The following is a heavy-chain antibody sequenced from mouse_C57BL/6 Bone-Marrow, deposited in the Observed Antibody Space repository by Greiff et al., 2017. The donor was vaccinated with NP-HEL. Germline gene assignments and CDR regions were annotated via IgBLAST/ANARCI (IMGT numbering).Heavy chain of an antibody. CDR1: GYTFTSYW. CDR3: ASGSSPLYWYFDV. CDR2: IDPSDSYT. Sequence: VKLQQPGAELVKPGASVKLSCKASGYTFTSYWMQWVKQRPGQGLEWIGEIDPSDSYTNYNQKFKGKATLTVDTSSSTAYMQLSSLTSEDSAVYDCASGSSPLYWYFDVWGTGTTVTVSS. J-gene: IGHJ1*03. V-gene: IGHV1-50*01. D-gene: IGHD1-1*01.